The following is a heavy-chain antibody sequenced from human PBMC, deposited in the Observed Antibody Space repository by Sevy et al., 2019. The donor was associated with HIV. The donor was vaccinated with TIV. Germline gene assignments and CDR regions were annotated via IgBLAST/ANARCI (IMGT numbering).Heavy chain of an antibody. CDR3: ATHAGIAAAGRVFDY. V-gene: IGHV3-72*01. CDR1: GFTVSDHY. Sequence: GGSLRLSCVASGFTVSDHYMEWVRQAPRKGLEWVGRTRNKADGYTTEYAASVKGRLTISRDESKNSLYVQMNSLKAEETAVYYCATHAGIAAAGRVFDYWGQGTLVTVSS. D-gene: IGHD6-13*01. J-gene: IGHJ4*02. CDR2: TRNKADGYTT.